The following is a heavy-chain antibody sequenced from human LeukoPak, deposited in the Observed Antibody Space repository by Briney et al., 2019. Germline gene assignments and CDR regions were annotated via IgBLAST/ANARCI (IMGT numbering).Heavy chain of an antibody. Sequence: PGGSLRLSCGASGFTFRDYWMSWVRQAPGKGLEWVSAISGSGGSTYYADSVKGRFTISRDNSKNTLYLQMNSLRAEDTAVYYCAKEPGSSSSEVDYWGQGTLVTVSS. CDR2: ISGSGGST. CDR1: GFTFRDYW. V-gene: IGHV3-23*01. CDR3: AKEPGSSSSEVDY. J-gene: IGHJ4*02. D-gene: IGHD6-6*01.